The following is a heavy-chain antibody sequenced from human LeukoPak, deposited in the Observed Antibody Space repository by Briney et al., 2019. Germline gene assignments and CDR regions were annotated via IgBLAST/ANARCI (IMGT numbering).Heavy chain of an antibody. D-gene: IGHD6-13*01. CDR3: ARDFMAASDAFDI. V-gene: IGHV1-69*13. CDR1: GGTFSSYA. CDR2: IIPIFGTA. Sequence: SVKVSCKASGGTFSSYAISGVRQAPGQGLEWMGGIIPIFGTANYAQKFQGRVTIAADESTSTAYMELSSLRSEDTAVYYCARDFMAASDAFDIWGQGTMVTISS. J-gene: IGHJ3*02.